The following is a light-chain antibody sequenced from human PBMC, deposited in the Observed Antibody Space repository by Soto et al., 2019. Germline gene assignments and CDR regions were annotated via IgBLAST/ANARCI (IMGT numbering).Light chain of an antibody. CDR1: QTISSW. CDR3: QQYNNYSGT. Sequence: DIQMTQSPSTLSGSVGDRVTITCRASQTISSWLAWYQQIPGKAPKLLIYAASTLQSGVPSRFSGSGSGTEFTLTISSLQPDDFATYYCQQYNNYSGTFGQGTKVDIK. CDR2: AAS. V-gene: IGKV1-5*01. J-gene: IGKJ1*01.